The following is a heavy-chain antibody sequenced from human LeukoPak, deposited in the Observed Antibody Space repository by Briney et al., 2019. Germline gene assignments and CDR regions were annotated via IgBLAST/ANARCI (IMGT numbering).Heavy chain of an antibody. D-gene: IGHD4-17*01. V-gene: IGHV3-64D*06. J-gene: IGHJ4*02. Sequence: GGSLRLSCSASGFTFSIAAMHWVRQAPGKGLQYVSVISGSGVSSYADSVRGRFTISRDNAKNTLYLQMNSLRDEDTAVYYCGKVGATTVNYWGQGTLVTVSS. CDR1: GFTFSIAA. CDR3: GKVGATTVNY. CDR2: ISGSGVSS.